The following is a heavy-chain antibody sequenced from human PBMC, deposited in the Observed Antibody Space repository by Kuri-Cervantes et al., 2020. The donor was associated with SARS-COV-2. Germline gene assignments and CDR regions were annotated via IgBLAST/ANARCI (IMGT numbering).Heavy chain of an antibody. V-gene: IGHV1-18*04. CDR3: ARGPFSSGWFDY. Sequence: ASVKVSCKASGYTFTSYAMHWVRQAPGQGLEWMGWISAYNGNTNYAQKLQGRVTMTTDTSTSTAYMELRSLRSDDTAVYYCARGPFSSGWFDYWGQGTLVTVSS. D-gene: IGHD6-19*01. CDR1: GYTFTSYA. CDR2: ISAYNGNT. J-gene: IGHJ4*02.